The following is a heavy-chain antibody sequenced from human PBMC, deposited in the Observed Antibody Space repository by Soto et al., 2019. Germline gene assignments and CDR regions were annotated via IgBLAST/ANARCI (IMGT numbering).Heavy chain of an antibody. CDR1: GGSISSGGYS. D-gene: IGHD5-12*01. Sequence: SETLSLTCAVSGGSISSGGYSWSWIRQPPGKGLEWIGYIYHSGSTYYNPSLKSRVTISVDRSKNQFSLKLSSVTAADTAVYYCARVEMATHSIDYWAQGTLVTVSS. V-gene: IGHV4-30-2*01. CDR2: IYHSGST. J-gene: IGHJ4*02. CDR3: ARVEMATHSIDY.